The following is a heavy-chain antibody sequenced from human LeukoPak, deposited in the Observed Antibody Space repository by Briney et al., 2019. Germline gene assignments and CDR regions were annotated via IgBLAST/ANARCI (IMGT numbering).Heavy chain of an antibody. V-gene: IGHV3-11*04. CDR1: GFTFGDHF. Sequence: GGSLRLSCAASGFTFGDHFMNWFRQAPGKGLEWVSYISSSGSTIYYADSVKGRFTISRDNAKNSLYLQMNSLRAEDTAVYYCARDRGWELLHPLVFDYWGQGTLVTVSS. CDR2: ISSSGSTI. D-gene: IGHD1-26*01. CDR3: ARDRGWELLHPLVFDY. J-gene: IGHJ4*02.